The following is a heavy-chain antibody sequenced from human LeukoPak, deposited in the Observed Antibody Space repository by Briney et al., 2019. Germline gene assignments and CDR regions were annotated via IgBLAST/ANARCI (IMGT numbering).Heavy chain of an antibody. CDR3: ARDGRYSGYDGDY. CDR1: GGSISSYY. Sequence: PSETLSLTCTVSGGSISSYYWSWIRQPPGKGLEWIGYIYYSGSTNYNPSLKSRVTISVDTSKNQFSLKLSSVTAADTAVYYCARDGRYSGYDGDYWGQGTLVTVSS. J-gene: IGHJ4*02. V-gene: IGHV4-59*12. CDR2: IYYSGST. D-gene: IGHD5-12*01.